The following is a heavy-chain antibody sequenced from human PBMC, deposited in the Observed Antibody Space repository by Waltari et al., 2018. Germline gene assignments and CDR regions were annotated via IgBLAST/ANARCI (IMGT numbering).Heavy chain of an antibody. Sequence: SGAEVKKPGASVKVSCKASGYTFTSYGISWVRQAPGQGLEWMGWISAYNGNTNYAQKLQGRVTMTTDTSTSTAYMELRSLRSDDTAVYYCARDLGDIVVVPAAMRGGGYYYYGMDVWGQGTTVTVSS. CDR3: ARDLGDIVVVPAAMRGGGYYYYGMDV. J-gene: IGHJ6*02. CDR2: ISAYNGNT. V-gene: IGHV1-18*01. D-gene: IGHD2-2*01. CDR1: GYTFTSYG.